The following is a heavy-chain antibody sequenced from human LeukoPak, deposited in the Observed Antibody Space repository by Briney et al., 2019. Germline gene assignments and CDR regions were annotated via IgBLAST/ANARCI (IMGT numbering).Heavy chain of an antibody. CDR1: GFTFSSYG. Sequence: GRSLRLSWAASGFTFSSYGMDWVRQAAGKGREWVAAISYDGSNKYYADSVKGRLTMSRDNSKNTLYLQMNSLRAEDTAVYYCAKDSRWLSLGLPDYWGQGTLSPSPQ. D-gene: IGHD3-16*01. CDR2: ISYDGSNK. V-gene: IGHV3-30*18. J-gene: IGHJ4*02. CDR3: AKDSRWLSLGLPDY.